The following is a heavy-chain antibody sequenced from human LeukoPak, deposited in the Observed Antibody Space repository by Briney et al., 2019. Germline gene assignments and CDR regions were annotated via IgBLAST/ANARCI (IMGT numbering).Heavy chain of an antibody. J-gene: IGHJ6*03. Sequence: SETLSLTCTVSGGSISSYYWSWIRQPPGKGLEWIGYIYYSGSTNYNPSLKGRVTISVDTSKNQFSLKLSSVTAADTAVYYCARFGELLGPYYYYYMDVWGKGTTVTISS. CDR2: IYYSGST. CDR1: GGSISSYY. D-gene: IGHD3-10*01. V-gene: IGHV4-59*01. CDR3: ARFGELLGPYYYYYMDV.